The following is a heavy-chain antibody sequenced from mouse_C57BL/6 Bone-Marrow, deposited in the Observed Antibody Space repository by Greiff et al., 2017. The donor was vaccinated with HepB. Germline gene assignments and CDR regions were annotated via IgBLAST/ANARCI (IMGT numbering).Heavy chain of an antibody. CDR1: GYAFTNYL. CDR2: INPGSGGT. J-gene: IGHJ3*01. Sequence: QVQLQQSGAELVRPGTSVKVSCKASGYAFTNYLIEWVKQRPGQGLEWIGVINPGSGGTNYNEKFKGKATLTADKSSSTAYMQLSSLTSEDSAVYFCARDVSGWFAYWGQGTLVTVSA. V-gene: IGHV1-54*01. CDR3: ARDVSGWFAY.